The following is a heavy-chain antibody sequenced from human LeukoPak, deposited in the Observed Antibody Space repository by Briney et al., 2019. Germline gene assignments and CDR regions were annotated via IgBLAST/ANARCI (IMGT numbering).Heavy chain of an antibody. V-gene: IGHV3-72*01. CDR3: TKLTRAPRDFDY. CDR1: GFTFSDHY. Sequence: GGSLRLSCAASGFTFSDHYIDWVRQAPGKGLEWVGRSRDKGNSYTTAYAASVRGRFTISRDDSKNSLYLQMNSLKIEDTAVYYCTKLTRAPRDFDYWGQGTLVTVSS. J-gene: IGHJ4*01. D-gene: IGHD2-2*01. CDR2: SRDKGNSYTT.